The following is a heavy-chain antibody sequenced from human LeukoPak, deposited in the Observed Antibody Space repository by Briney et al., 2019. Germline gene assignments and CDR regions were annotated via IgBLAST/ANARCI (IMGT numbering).Heavy chain of an antibody. CDR2: IYTSGST. Sequence: SQTLSLTCTVSGGSISSGSYYWSWIRQPAGKGLEWIGRIYTSGSTNYNPSLKSRVTISVDTSKNQFSLKLSSVTAADTAVYYCARGIAAAGTVDGAFDIWGQGTMVTVSS. J-gene: IGHJ3*02. CDR1: GGSISSGSYY. V-gene: IGHV4-61*02. D-gene: IGHD6-13*01. CDR3: ARGIAAAGTVDGAFDI.